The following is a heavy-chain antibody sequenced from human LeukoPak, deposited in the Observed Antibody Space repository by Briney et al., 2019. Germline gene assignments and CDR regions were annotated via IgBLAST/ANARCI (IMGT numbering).Heavy chain of an antibody. CDR3: AREGVYCSSTTCYGIDY. V-gene: IGHV4-39*07. D-gene: IGHD2-2*01. CDR1: GGSISSTSCY. CDR2: IYYSGST. J-gene: IGHJ4*02. Sequence: PSETLSLTCSVSGGSISSTSCYWGWIRQPPGKGLEWIGGIYYSGSTYYNPSLKSRVTMSVDTSKNQFSLKLSSVTAADTAVYYCAREGVYCSSTTCYGIDYWGQGTLVTVSS.